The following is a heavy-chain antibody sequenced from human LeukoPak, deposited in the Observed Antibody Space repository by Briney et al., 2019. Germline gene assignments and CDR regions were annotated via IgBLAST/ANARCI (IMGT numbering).Heavy chain of an antibody. D-gene: IGHD1-26*01. CDR2: ISPDGRST. Sequence: LPGGSLRLSCAASGFTYGNYLMHWVRQAPGKGLVWVSRISPDGRSTNYADFVKGRFTVSRDNATNTVYLQMNSLRTEDTAVYYCVRGASGGHYVIDYWGQGTLVTVSS. CDR3: VRGASGGHYVIDY. J-gene: IGHJ4*02. CDR1: GFTYGNYL. V-gene: IGHV3-74*01.